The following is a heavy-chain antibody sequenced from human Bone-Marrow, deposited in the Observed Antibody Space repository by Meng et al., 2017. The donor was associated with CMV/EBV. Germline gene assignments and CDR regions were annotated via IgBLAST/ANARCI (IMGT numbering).Heavy chain of an antibody. Sequence: ESLKISCPASGFTFDDYGMSWVRQAPGKGLEWVSGVNWNGGSTGYADSVKGRFTISRDNAKNSLYLQMNSLRAEDTALDHCARENWNYWYFDLWGRGTLVTVSS. CDR3: ARENWNYWYFDL. CDR2: VNWNGGST. D-gene: IGHD1-1*01. CDR1: GFTFDDYG. V-gene: IGHV3-20*01. J-gene: IGHJ2*01.